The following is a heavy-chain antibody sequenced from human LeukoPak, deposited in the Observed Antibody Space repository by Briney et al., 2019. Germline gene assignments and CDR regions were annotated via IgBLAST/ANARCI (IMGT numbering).Heavy chain of an antibody. V-gene: IGHV1-46*01. CDR3: AIPRDGTTSYKWYFDL. D-gene: IGHD4-17*01. CDR1: GYSFISYY. J-gene: IGHJ2*01. Sequence: ASVKVSCKASGYSFISYYMHWVRQALGQGLEWMGIINPSGGSTNYAQKFQGRVTMTRDKSTSTVYMELSSLRSEDTAVYYCAIPRDGTTSYKWYFDLWGRGTLVTVSS. CDR2: INPSGGST.